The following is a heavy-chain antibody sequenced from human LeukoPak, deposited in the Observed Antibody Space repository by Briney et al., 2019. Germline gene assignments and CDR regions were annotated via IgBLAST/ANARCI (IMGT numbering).Heavy chain of an antibody. J-gene: IGHJ3*02. V-gene: IGHV3-23*01. CDR2: ISGSGGST. D-gene: IGHD3-10*01. Sequence: GGSLRLSCAASGFTFSSYAMSWVRQAPGKGLEWVSAISGSGGSTYYADSVKGRFTVSRDNAKNSLYLQMDSLRAEDTAVFYCARGGMVRRVMGAFDIWGQGTLVTVSS. CDR3: ARGGMVRRVMGAFDI. CDR1: GFTFSSYA.